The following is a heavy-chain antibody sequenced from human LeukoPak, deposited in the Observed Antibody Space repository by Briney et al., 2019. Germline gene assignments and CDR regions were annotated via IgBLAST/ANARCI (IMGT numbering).Heavy chain of an antibody. V-gene: IGHV4-59*08. CDR3: ARHGSTYALRN. D-gene: IGHD2-2*01. CDR1: GGSINSYY. CDR2: IYYSGST. J-gene: IGHJ4*02. Sequence: SETLSLTCTVSGGSINSYYCSWIRQPPRKGLEWIGYIYYSGSTNYNPSLKSRVTISVDTSKNQFSLKLSSVTAADTAVYYCARHGSTYALRNWGQGTLVTVSS.